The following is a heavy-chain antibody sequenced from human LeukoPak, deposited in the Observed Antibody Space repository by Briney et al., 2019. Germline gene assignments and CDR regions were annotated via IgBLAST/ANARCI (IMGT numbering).Heavy chain of an antibody. CDR1: GGSFSGYY. CDR3: ARGGEIFGVVIIVGPFDY. V-gene: IGHV4-34*01. CDR2: INHSGST. Sequence: SETLSLTCAVYGGSFSGYYWSWIRQPPGKGLEWIGEINHSGSTNYNPSLKSRVTISVDTSKNQFSLKLSSVTAADTAVYYCARGGEIFGVVIIVGPFDYWGQGTLVTVSS. D-gene: IGHD3-3*01. J-gene: IGHJ4*02.